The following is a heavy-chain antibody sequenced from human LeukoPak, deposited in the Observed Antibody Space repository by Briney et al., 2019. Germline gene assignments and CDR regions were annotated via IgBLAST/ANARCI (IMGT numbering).Heavy chain of an antibody. V-gene: IGHV4-59*12. CDR2: IYYSGST. J-gene: IGHJ4*02. CDR3: ARGRGDYVWGSYRYSPFDY. D-gene: IGHD3-16*02. Sequence: SETLSLTCTVSGGSISSYYWTWIRQPPGKGLEWIGYIYYSGSTNYNPPLKSRVTISADTSKNQFSLKLSSVTAADTAVYYCARGRGDYVWGSYRYSPFDYWGQGTLVTVSS. CDR1: GGSISSYY.